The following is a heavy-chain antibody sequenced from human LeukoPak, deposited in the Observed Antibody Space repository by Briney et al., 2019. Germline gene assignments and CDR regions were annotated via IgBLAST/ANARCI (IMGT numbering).Heavy chain of an antibody. Sequence: SETLSLTCTVSGGSISSSSYYWGWIRQPPGKGLEWIGSIYYSGSTYYNPSLKSRVTISVDTSKNQFSLKLSSVTAADTAVYYCARIGSSWSRPYNWFDPWGQGTLVTVSS. D-gene: IGHD6-13*01. CDR2: IYYSGST. V-gene: IGHV4-39*01. CDR1: GGSISSSSYY. CDR3: ARIGSSWSRPYNWFDP. J-gene: IGHJ5*02.